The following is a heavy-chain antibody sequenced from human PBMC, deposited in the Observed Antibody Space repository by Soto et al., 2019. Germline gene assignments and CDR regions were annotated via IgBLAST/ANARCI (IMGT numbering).Heavy chain of an antibody. D-gene: IGHD2-15*01. CDR3: ARDGYCSGGSCHGYYYYGMDV. Sequence: SETLSLTCTVSGGSVSSGSYYWSWIRQPPGKGLEWIGYIYYSGSTNYNPSLKSRVTISVDTSKNQFSLKLSSVTAADTAVYYCARDGYCSGGSCHGYYYYGMDVWGQGTTVTVSS. CDR1: GGSVSSGSYY. CDR2: IYYSGST. V-gene: IGHV4-61*01. J-gene: IGHJ6*02.